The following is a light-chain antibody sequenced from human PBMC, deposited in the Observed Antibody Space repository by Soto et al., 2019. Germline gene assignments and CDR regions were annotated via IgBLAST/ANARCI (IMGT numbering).Light chain of an antibody. CDR1: QSVSYN. V-gene: IGKV3-15*01. Sequence: EIVMTQSPATLSVSPGERATLSCRASQSVSYNLAWYQQKPGLAPRLLIYGPSTRATGIPARFSGSGSGTEFTLTISSLQSEDFAVYYCQQYNDWPLTFGGGTKVEIK. CDR2: GPS. CDR3: QQYNDWPLT. J-gene: IGKJ4*01.